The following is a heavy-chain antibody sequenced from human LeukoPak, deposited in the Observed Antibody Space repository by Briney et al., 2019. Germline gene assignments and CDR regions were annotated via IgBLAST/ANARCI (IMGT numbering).Heavy chain of an antibody. J-gene: IGHJ5*02. D-gene: IGHD2-2*02. Sequence: SETLSLTCAVYGGSFSGYYWSWIRQPPGKGLEWIGEINHSGSTNYNPSLKSRVTISVDTPKNQFSLKLSSVTAADTAVYYCARGPGAAAAIPGRRSGLDPWGQGTLVTVSS. CDR2: INHSGST. V-gene: IGHV4-34*01. CDR3: ARGPGAAAAIPGRRSGLDP. CDR1: GGSFSGYY.